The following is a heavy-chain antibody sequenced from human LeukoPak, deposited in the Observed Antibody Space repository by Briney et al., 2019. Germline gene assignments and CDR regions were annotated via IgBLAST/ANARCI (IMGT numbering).Heavy chain of an antibody. J-gene: IGHJ4*02. CDR3: ARDSIAAAGTGLDY. Sequence: AGGSLRLSCAASGFTFSSNAMSWVRQAPGKGLEWVSVIYSGGSTYYADSVKGRFTISRDNSKNTLYLQMNSLRAEDTAVYYCARDSIAAAGTGLDYWGQGTLVTVSS. CDR1: GFTFSSNA. V-gene: IGHV3-53*01. CDR2: IYSGGST. D-gene: IGHD6-13*01.